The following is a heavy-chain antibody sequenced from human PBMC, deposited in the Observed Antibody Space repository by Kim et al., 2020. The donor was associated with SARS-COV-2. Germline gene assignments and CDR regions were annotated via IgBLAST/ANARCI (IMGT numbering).Heavy chain of an antibody. CDR2: IVVGSGNT. D-gene: IGHD2-21*02. V-gene: IGHV1-58*01. J-gene: IGHJ4*02. CDR1: GFTFTSSA. CDR3: AATSYCGGDCYRRFDY. Sequence: ASVKVSCKASGFTFTSSAVQWVRQARGQRLEWIGWIVVGSGNTNYAQKFQERVTITRDMSTSTAYMELSSLRSEDTAVYYCAATSYCGGDCYRRFDYWGQGTLVTVSS.